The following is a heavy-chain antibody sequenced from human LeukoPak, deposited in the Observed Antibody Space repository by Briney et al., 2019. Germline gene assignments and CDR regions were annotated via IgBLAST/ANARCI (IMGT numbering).Heavy chain of an antibody. CDR3: ARELVIQWVDAFDI. J-gene: IGHJ3*02. V-gene: IGHV7-4-1*02. CDR1: GYTFTSYA. Sequence: ASVKVSCKASGYTFTSYAMNWVRQAPGQGLEWMGWINTNTGNPTYAQGFTGRFVFSLDTSVSTAYLQISSLKAEDTAVYYCARELVIQWVDAFDIWGQGTMVTVSS. D-gene: IGHD2-2*01. CDR2: INTNTGNP.